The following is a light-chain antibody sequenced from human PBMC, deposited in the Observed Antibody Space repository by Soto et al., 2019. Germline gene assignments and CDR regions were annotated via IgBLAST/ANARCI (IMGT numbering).Light chain of an antibody. Sequence: QSALTQPRSVSGSPGQSVTISCTGTSSDVGGYNYVSWYQQHPGKAPKLMIYDVSKRPSGVPDRFSGSKSGNTASLTISGLQAYDEADYYCCSYAGSYTVFGGGTKVTVL. CDR2: DVS. V-gene: IGLV2-11*01. J-gene: IGLJ2*01. CDR3: CSYAGSYTV. CDR1: SSDVGGYNY.